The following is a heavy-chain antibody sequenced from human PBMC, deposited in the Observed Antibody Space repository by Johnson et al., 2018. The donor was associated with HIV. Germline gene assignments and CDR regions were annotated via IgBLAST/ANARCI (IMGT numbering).Heavy chain of an antibody. V-gene: IGHV3-15*01. CDR1: ALSFSGYA. CDR2: IKSTGAGGTI. CDR3: ARIGLPYYYGSGSYSHDAFDI. J-gene: IGHJ3*02. D-gene: IGHD3-10*01. Sequence: EVQLVESGGGVVQPGRSLRLSCTSALSFSGYAMHWVRQAPGKGLEWVGRIKSTGAGGTIDYAAPVKGRFTISRDNSKNTLYLQMNSLRAEDTAVYYCARIGLPYYYGSGSYSHDAFDIWGQGTMVTVSS.